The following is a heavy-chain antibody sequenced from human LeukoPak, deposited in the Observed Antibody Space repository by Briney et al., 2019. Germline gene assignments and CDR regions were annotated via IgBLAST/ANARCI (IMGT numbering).Heavy chain of an antibody. Sequence: GGSLRLSCAASGFTFSSYWMHWVRQAPGKGLEWVAVIWDAGSNKYYADSVKGRFTISRDNSKNTPYLQMNSLRAEDTAVYYCARNSARGYSYVMEEYFDYWGQGTLVTVCS. V-gene: IGHV3-33*08. CDR3: ARNSARGYSYVMEEYFDY. D-gene: IGHD5-18*01. J-gene: IGHJ4*02. CDR1: GFTFSSYW. CDR2: IWDAGSNK.